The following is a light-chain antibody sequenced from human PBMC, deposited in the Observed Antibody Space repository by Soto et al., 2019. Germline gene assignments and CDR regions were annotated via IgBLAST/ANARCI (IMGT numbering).Light chain of an antibody. Sequence: EIVVTQSPATLSVSPGEGSTLSCRARQSVSSNLAWYQQKPGQAPRLLIYGASTRATGIPARFSGSGSGTEFTLTISRLEPEDFAVYSRQQYGSSPPGFTFGPGTKVDIK. CDR2: GAS. CDR1: QSVSSN. CDR3: QQYGSSPPGFT. V-gene: IGKV3-20*01. J-gene: IGKJ3*01.